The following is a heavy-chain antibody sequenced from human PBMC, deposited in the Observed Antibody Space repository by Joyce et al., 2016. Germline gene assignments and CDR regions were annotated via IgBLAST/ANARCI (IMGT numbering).Heavy chain of an antibody. D-gene: IGHD6-25*01. V-gene: IGHV3-30*18. CDR1: GLTLSNYG. Sequence: QVQLVESGGGVVQPGRSLRLSCAASGLTLSNYGVHWVRQDPGKGVEWVAVITYDGIYKYYADSVKGRFTISRDNSKNTVFLEMNSLRAEDTAVYYCAKILTATYSSGWFLDYWGQGTLVTVSS. CDR3: AKILTATYSSGWFLDY. CDR2: ITYDGIYK. J-gene: IGHJ4*02.